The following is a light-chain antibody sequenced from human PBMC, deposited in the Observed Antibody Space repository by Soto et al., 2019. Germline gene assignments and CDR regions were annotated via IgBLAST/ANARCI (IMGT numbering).Light chain of an antibody. CDR1: QSISSY. CDR3: QQSYSTPIT. Sequence: DIQMTQSPSSLSASVEDRFTLTCRASQSISSYLNWYQQTPGKAPKXXSYAASSLQSGVPSRFSGSGSGTDFTLTISSLKPEDFATYYCQQSYSTPITFGQGTRLEIK. CDR2: AAS. J-gene: IGKJ5*01. V-gene: IGKV1-39*01.